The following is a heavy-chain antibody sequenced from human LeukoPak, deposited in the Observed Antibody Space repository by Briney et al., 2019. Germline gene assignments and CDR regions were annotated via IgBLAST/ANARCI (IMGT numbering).Heavy chain of an antibody. V-gene: IGHV4-34*01. CDR1: GGSFSGYY. J-gene: IGHJ6*02. CDR2: INHSGST. D-gene: IGHD4-17*01. CDR3: AGTYGDYVPPYYGMDV. Sequence: PSETLSLTCAVYGGSFSGYYWSWIRQPPGKGLEWIGEINHSGSTNYNPSLKSRVTISVDTSKNQFSLKLSSVTAADTAVYYCAGTYGDYVPPYYGMDVWGQGTTVTVSS.